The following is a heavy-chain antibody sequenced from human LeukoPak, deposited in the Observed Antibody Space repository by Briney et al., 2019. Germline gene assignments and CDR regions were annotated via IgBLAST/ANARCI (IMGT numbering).Heavy chain of an antibody. V-gene: IGHV3-23*01. CDR2: ISSTGDST. CDR3: AKDRYSSGWNHLDY. CDR1: GFIFTNYA. J-gene: IGHJ4*02. Sequence: PGGSLRLSCAASGFIFTNYAMNWVRQPPGRGLQWVSGISSTGDSTYYADSVKGRFTISRDNSQNMVYLQTNSLRAEDTAVYYCAKDRYSSGWNHLDYWGQGTLVTVSS. D-gene: IGHD6-19*01.